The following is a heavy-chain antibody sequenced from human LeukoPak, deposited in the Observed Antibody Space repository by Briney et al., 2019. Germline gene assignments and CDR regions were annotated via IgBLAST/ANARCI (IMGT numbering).Heavy chain of an antibody. J-gene: IGHJ4*02. V-gene: IGHV1-8*01. Sequence: GASVKVSCKASGYTFTSYDINWVRQATGQGLEWMGWMNPNSGNTGYAQKFQGRVTMTRNTSISTAYMELSSQRSEDTAVYYCASAYLGGDLYYFDYWGQGTLVTVSS. CDR2: MNPNSGNT. D-gene: IGHD2-21*02. CDR3: ASAYLGGDLYYFDY. CDR1: GYTFTSYD.